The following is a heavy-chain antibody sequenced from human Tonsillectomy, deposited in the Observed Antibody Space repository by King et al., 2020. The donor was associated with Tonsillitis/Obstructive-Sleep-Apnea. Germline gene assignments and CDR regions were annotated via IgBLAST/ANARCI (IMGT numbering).Heavy chain of an antibody. CDR3: AKGGDDYGDSYAFDM. CDR1: GGSISNYY. V-gene: IGHV4-59*01. J-gene: IGHJ3*02. D-gene: IGHD4-17*01. CDR2: IYYSGST. Sequence: VQLQESGPGLVKPSATLSLTCIVSGGSISNYYWSWIRQPPGQGLEWIGYIYYSGSTNYNHFLKSRVTISVDTSKNQFSLKLSSVTAADTAVYYCAKGGDDYGDSYAFDMWGQGTVVTVSS.